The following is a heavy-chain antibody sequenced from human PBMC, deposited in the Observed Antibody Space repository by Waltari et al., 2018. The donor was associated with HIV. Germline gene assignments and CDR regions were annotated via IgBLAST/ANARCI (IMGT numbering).Heavy chain of an antibody. CDR3: AREGEGTWEWHAFDV. D-gene: IGHD1-26*01. Sequence: QVQLVESGGGVVQPGRSLRLSCAASGFTFSSYTIHWVRQAPGKGLEGVAVISNDGNNKYYAESVKGRFTISRDNSKNTLYLQMNSLRVEDTALYYCAREGEGTWEWHAFDVWGQETMVTVSS. CDR1: GFTFSSYT. V-gene: IGHV3-30-3*01. CDR2: ISNDGNNK. J-gene: IGHJ3*01.